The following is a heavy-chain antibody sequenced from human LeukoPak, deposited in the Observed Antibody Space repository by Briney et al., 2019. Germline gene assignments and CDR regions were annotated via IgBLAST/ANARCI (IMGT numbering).Heavy chain of an antibody. Sequence: GALRLSCAASGFTFSSYGMSWVRQAPGKVLEWVSAISGSGDSTYYADSVKGRFTISRDNSKNTLYLQMNSLRAEDTAVYYCAKEGWLVDTAFDWGQGTLVTVSS. CDR3: AKEGWLVDTAFD. V-gene: IGHV3-23*01. CDR2: ISGSGDST. D-gene: IGHD5-18*01. CDR1: GFTFSSYG. J-gene: IGHJ4*02.